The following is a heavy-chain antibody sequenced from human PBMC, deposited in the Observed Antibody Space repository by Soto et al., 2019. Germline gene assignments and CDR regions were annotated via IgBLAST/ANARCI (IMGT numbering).Heavy chain of an antibody. CDR2: IYPGDSDT. V-gene: IGHV5-51*01. J-gene: IGHJ4*02. D-gene: IGHD1-7*01. Sequence: RGESLKISCKGSGYSFTSYWIGWVRQMPGKGLEWMGIIYPGDSDTRYSPSFQGQVTISADKSISTAYLQWSSLKASDTAMYYCARADRYNWNYGSIDYWGQGTLVTVSS. CDR3: ARADRYNWNYGSIDY. CDR1: GYSFTSYW.